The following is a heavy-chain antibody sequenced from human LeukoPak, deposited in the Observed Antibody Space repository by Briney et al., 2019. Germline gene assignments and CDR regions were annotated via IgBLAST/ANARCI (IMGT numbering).Heavy chain of an antibody. J-gene: IGHJ6*02. V-gene: IGHV3-48*02. CDR1: GFTFSSYI. CDR2: ISSRSSTI. CDR3: ARYKNEYSSSFYGVDV. Sequence: GGSLRLSCAASGFTFSSYIMNWVRQAPGEGLEWGSYISSRSSTIYYADSVKGRFTISRDNDKNSLYLKMNSLRDEDTAVYYCARYKNEYSSSFYGVDVWGQGTTVTVSS. D-gene: IGHD6-6*01.